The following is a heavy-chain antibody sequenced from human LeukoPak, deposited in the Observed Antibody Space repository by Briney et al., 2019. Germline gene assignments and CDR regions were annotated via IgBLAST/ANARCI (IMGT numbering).Heavy chain of an antibody. D-gene: IGHD2-2*01. CDR3: AREGVVPAALDY. CDR2: IIPIFGTA. J-gene: IGHJ4*02. Sequence: ASVKVSCKASGGTFSSYAISWVRQAPGQWLEWMGGIIPIFGTANYAQKFQGRVTITADESTSTAYMELSSLRSEDTAVYYCAREGVVPAALDYWGQGTLVTVSS. CDR1: GGTFSSYA. V-gene: IGHV1-69*13.